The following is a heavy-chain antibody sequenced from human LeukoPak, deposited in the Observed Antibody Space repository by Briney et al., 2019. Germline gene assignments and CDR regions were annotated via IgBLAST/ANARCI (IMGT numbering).Heavy chain of an antibody. J-gene: IGHJ6*03. CDR3: ARALSGSGSYSSFSYYYMDV. Sequence: SGTLSLTCAVSGDSISSRNWWSWVRPPPGKGLEWIGETYHSGSPKYNPSLMGRVTISVDKSKSQFSLNLTSVTAADTAVYYCARALSGSGSYSSFSYYYMDVWGKGTTVTVSS. V-gene: IGHV4-4*02. CDR2: TYHSGSP. CDR1: GDSISSRNW. D-gene: IGHD3-10*01.